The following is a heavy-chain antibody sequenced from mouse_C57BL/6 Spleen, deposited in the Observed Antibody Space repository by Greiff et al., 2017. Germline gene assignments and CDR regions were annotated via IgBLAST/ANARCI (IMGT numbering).Heavy chain of an antibody. CDR2: LDPEDGET. D-gene: IGHD4-1*01. V-gene: IGHV14-2*01. CDR3: ARESEGLTGDYYWYFDV. Sequence: EVQLQQSGAELVKPGASVKLSCTASGFNIKDYYMHWVKQRTEQGLEWIGRLDPEDGETKSAPKFQGKGPITSDTSSNTAYLQRSSLTSEDTAVYYGARESEGLTGDYYWYFDVWGTGTTVTVSS. J-gene: IGHJ1*03. CDR1: GFNIKDYY.